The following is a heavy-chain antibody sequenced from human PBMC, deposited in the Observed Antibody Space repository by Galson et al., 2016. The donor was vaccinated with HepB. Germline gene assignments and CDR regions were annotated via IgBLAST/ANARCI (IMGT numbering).Heavy chain of an antibody. CDR1: GFTFSSYG. V-gene: IGHV3-33*06. D-gene: IGHD1-26*01. CDR2: IWRDGNNK. Sequence: SLRLSCAASGFTFSSYGMHWLRQAPGKGLEWVAVIWRDGNNKYYADSVKGRFTMSRDNSKNMAYLQMNNLRPDDTALYYCAKDLGDGSHFTFDLWGQGTLVTVSS. CDR3: AKDLGDGSHFTFDL. J-gene: IGHJ4*02.